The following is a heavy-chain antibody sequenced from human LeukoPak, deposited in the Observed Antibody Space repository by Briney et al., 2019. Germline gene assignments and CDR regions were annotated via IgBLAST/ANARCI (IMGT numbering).Heavy chain of an antibody. V-gene: IGHV4-59*08. CDR1: GGSISSYY. Sequence: SETLSLTCTVSGGSISSYYWSWIRQPPGKGLEWIGYIYYSGSTNYNPSLKSRVTISVDTSKNQFSLKLSSVTAADTAVYYCARFIAAAGTFDYCGQGTLVTVSS. CDR2: IYYSGST. J-gene: IGHJ4*02. D-gene: IGHD6-13*01. CDR3: ARFIAAAGTFDY.